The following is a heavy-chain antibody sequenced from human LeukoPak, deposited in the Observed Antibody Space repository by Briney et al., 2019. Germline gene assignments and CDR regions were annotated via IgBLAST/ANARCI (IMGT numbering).Heavy chain of an antibody. CDR1: GYSISSGYY. V-gene: IGHV4-38-2*02. CDR2: IYHSGST. J-gene: IGHJ6*03. D-gene: IGHD2-2*01. CDR3: ARGGGCSSTSCHPWAYYYYYYMDV. Sequence: PSETLSLTCTVSGYSISSGYYWGWIRQPPGKGLEWIGSIYHSGSTNYNPSLKSRVTISVDTSKNQFSLKLSSVTAADTAVYYCARGGGCSSTSCHPWAYYYYYYMDVWGKGTTVTVSS.